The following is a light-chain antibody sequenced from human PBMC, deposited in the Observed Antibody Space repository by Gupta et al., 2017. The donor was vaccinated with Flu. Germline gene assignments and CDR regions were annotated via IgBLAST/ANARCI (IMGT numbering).Light chain of an antibody. J-gene: IGKJ5*01. V-gene: IGKV1D-16*01. Sequence: DIQMTQSPSSLSASVGDRVTITCRESQGISTWLAWYQQIPGKAPKSLIYAASNLQSGVPSRFSGSGSGTDFTLTISSLQPEDFATYYCQQYDVYPITFGQGTRLEN. CDR1: QGISTW. CDR3: QQYDVYPIT. CDR2: AAS.